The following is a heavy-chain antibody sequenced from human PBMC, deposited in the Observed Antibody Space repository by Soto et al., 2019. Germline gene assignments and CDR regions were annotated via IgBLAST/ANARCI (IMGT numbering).Heavy chain of an antibody. CDR2: IYYSGST. D-gene: IGHD3-22*01. CDR1: GGSISSSSYY. J-gene: IGHJ3*02. V-gene: IGHV4-39*01. CDR3: ARHFKDSSGSKISHFYSWAVRVAFDI. Sequence: QLQLQESGPGLVKPSETLSLTCTVSGGSISSSSYYWGWIRQPPGKGLEWIGSIYYSGSTYYNPSLKSRVTISVDTSKNQFSLKLSSVTAADTAVYYCARHFKDSSGSKISHFYSWAVRVAFDIWGQGTMVTVSS.